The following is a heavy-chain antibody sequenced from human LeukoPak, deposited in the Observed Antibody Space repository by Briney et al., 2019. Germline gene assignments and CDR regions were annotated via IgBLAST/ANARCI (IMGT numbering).Heavy chain of an antibody. Sequence: PGGSLRLSCAASGFTFSSFAMSWVRQAPGKGLEWVSVISGDGGTTHYADSVKGRFTISSDNSKNTLYLQWNSLRAEDTAVYYCVREASTLDYWGQGTLVTVSS. CDR1: GFTFSSFA. CDR3: VREASTLDY. J-gene: IGHJ4*02. V-gene: IGHV3-23*01. CDR2: ISGDGGTT.